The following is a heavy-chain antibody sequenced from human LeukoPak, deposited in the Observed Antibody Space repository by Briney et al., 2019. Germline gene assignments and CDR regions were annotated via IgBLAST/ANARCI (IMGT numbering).Heavy chain of an antibody. CDR1: GFPFNMFA. J-gene: IGHJ4*02. CDR2: LSRGGGTT. CDR3: AKEQRIRHCSEGVCTEGYYFDY. D-gene: IGHD2-8*01. Sequence: GGSLRLSCTVSGFPFNMFAMNWVRQAPGQGLEWVSGLSRGGGTTSYADSVKGRFTISRDASKSMVFLQMNDLRPDDTAVYYCAKEQRIRHCSEGVCTEGYYFDYWGQGSLVTVSS. V-gene: IGHV3-23*01.